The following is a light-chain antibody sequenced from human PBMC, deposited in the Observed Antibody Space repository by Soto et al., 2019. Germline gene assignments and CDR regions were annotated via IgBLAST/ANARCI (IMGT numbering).Light chain of an antibody. CDR2: DVS. V-gene: IGLV2-14*01. CDR3: SSYTSSSIPYV. CDR1: SSDVGGYNY. Sequence: QSVLTQPASVYGSPGQSITISCTGTSSDVGGYNYVSWYQQHPGKAPKLMIYDVSNRPSGVSNRFSGSKSGNTASLTISGLQAEDEADYYCSSYTSSSIPYVFGTGTKVPS. J-gene: IGLJ1*01.